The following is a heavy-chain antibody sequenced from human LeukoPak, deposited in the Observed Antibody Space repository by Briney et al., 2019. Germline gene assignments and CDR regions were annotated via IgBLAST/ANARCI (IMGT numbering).Heavy chain of an antibody. Sequence: ASVKVSCKASGYTFTSYGISWVRQAPGHGLEWMGWISAYNSNTNYAQKLQGRVTMTTDTSTSTAYMELRSLRSDDTAVYYCARVGLGYSYGYWTDYWGQGTLVTVSS. CDR1: GYTFTSYG. V-gene: IGHV1-18*01. CDR2: ISAYNSNT. D-gene: IGHD5-18*01. J-gene: IGHJ4*02. CDR3: ARVGLGYSYGYWTDY.